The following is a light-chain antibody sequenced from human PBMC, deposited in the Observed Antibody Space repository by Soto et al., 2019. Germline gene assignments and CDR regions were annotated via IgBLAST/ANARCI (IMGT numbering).Light chain of an antibody. V-gene: IGKV3-11*01. Sequence: IVLTQSPATLSLSPGERATLSCRASQSVSSYLAWYQQKPGPAPSLLIYDASNRATGIPARFSGSGSGTEFTLTISSLEPEDFAVYYCQQRSNWWTFGQGTKVDIK. CDR1: QSVSSY. CDR2: DAS. J-gene: IGKJ1*01. CDR3: QQRSNWWT.